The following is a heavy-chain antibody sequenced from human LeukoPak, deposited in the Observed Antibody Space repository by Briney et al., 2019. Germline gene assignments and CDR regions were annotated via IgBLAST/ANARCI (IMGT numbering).Heavy chain of an antibody. J-gene: IGHJ5*02. CDR3: ARGDWSYYYDSSGYNWFDP. V-gene: IGHV1-18*01. CDR1: GYTFTSYG. Sequence: ASVKVSCKASGYTFTSYGISWVRQAPGQGLEWMGWISAYNGNTNYAQKLQGRVTMTTDTSTSTAYMELRSLRSDDTAVYYCARGDWSYYYDSSGYNWFDPWGQGTLVTVSS. D-gene: IGHD3-22*01. CDR2: ISAYNGNT.